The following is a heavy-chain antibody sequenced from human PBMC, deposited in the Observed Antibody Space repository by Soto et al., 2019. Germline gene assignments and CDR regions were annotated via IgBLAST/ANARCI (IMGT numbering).Heavy chain of an antibody. CDR1: GGSVSSGSYY. CDR3: ARLSGSYLDFDY. V-gene: IGHV4-61*01. Sequence: PSETLSLTCTVSGGSVSSGSYYWSWIRQPPGKGLEWIGYIYYSGSTNYNPSLKSRVTISVDTSKNQFSLKLSSVTAADTAVYYCARLSGSYLDFDYRGQGTLVTVSS. J-gene: IGHJ4*02. CDR2: IYYSGST. D-gene: IGHD1-26*01.